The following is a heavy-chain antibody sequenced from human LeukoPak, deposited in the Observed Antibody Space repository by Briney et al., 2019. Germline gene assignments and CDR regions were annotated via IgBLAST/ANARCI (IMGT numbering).Heavy chain of an antibody. CDR3: VRDRGGAYSGDNLFDP. CDR1: GFTFSSYE. J-gene: IGHJ5*02. D-gene: IGHD2-21*01. CDR2: ILGSGSTT. Sequence: PGGSLRLSCAASGFTFSSYEMNWVRQAPGKGREWLSYILGSGSTTQYADSVRDRFTICRDNDKNVVYLQMNSLRADDTAIYYCVRDRGGAYSGDNLFDPWGQGTLVTVSS. V-gene: IGHV3-48*03.